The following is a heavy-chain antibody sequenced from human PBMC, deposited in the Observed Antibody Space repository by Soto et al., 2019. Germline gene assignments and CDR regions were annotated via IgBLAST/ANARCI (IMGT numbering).Heavy chain of an antibody. CDR2: IIPIFGTA. D-gene: IGHD3-10*01. Sequence: QVQLVQSGAEVKKPGSSVKVSCKASGGTFSSYAISWVRQAPGQGLEWMGGIIPIFGTANYAQKFQDRVTITADESTSTAYMELSSLRSEDTAVYYCARTYYYGSGNYDAFDIWGQGTMVTVSS. CDR3: ARTYYYGSGNYDAFDI. V-gene: IGHV1-69*01. CDR1: GGTFSSYA. J-gene: IGHJ3*02.